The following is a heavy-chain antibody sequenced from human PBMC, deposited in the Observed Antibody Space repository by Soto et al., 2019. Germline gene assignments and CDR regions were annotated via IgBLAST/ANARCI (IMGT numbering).Heavy chain of an antibody. CDR1: VFTFSIYA. Sequence: PWGSLRVSCAASVFTFSIYAMHWVRQAPGKGLELLGVISYDGSNKYYADSVKGRFTISRDNSKNTLYLQMNSLRAEDTAVYYCARDHPGSTSCYLYNWNYCHYYGMDVWGQGTTVTVSS. V-gene: IGHV3-30-3*01. J-gene: IGHJ6*01. D-gene: IGHD2-2*01. CDR3: ARDHPGSTSCYLYNWNYCHYYGMDV. CDR2: ISYDGSNK.